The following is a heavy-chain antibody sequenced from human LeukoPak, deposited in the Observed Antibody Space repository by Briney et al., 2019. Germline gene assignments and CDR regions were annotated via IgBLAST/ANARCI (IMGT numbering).Heavy chain of an antibody. CDR2: ISGSGGST. Sequence: GGSLRLSCAASGFTFSSYAMSWVRQAPGKGLEWVSSISGSGGSTYFADSVKGRFTISRDNSKNTLYLQMNSLRAEDTAVYYCAKHLTAAGTASFDYWGQGTLVTVSS. CDR1: GFTFSSYA. CDR3: AKHLTAAGTASFDY. D-gene: IGHD6-13*01. V-gene: IGHV3-23*01. J-gene: IGHJ4*02.